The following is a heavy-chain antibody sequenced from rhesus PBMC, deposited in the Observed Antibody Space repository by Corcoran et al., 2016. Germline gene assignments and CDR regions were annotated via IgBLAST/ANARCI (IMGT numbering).Heavy chain of an antibody. CDR2: ISYTGGNK. J-gene: IGHJ4*01. Sequence: EVKLVESGGGLAKPGGSLRLSCAASGFSFSAYSIYWVRPPPGKVLEWVPGISYTGGNKYYADAVKGRFTISRENAKNTLYLQMDSLRAEDTAVYYCARDQEGAAAGAYWGQGVLVTVSS. D-gene: IGHD6-31*01. CDR3: ARDQEGAAAGAY. CDR1: GFSFSAYS. V-gene: IGHV3S18*01.